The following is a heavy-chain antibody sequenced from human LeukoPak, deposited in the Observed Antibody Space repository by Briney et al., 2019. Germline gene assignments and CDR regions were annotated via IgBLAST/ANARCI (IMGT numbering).Heavy chain of an antibody. D-gene: IGHD4-17*01. J-gene: IGHJ4*02. CDR1: GFTFSDYY. CDR2: IKHDGSDI. Sequence: GGSLRLSCAASGFTFSDYYMSWIRQAPGKGLEWVANIKHDGSDIFYVDSVKGRFTISRDNSENSLYLQMHSLRVEDTAMYFCARDRRPTIYGGLDSWGQGTVVTVSS. V-gene: IGHV3-7*01. CDR3: ARDRRPTIYGGLDS.